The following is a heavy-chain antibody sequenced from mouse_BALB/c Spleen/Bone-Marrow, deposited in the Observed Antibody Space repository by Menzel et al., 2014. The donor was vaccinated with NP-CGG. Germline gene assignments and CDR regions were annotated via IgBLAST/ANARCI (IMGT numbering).Heavy chain of an antibody. CDR1: GFSLTSYG. J-gene: IGHJ3*01. D-gene: IGHD2-4*01. CDR2: IWAGGST. Sequence: VKLVESGPGLVAPSQSLSITCTVSGFSLTSYGLHWVRQPPGKGLEWLGVIWAGGSTNYNSALMSRLSISKDNSKSQVFLKMNSQQTDDTAMYYCARDYDYSAWFAYWGQGTLVTVSA. V-gene: IGHV2-9*02. CDR3: ARDYDYSAWFAY.